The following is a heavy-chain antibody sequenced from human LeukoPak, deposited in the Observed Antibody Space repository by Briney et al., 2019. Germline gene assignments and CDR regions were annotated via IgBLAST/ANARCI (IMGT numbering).Heavy chain of an antibody. V-gene: IGHV3-30*02. J-gene: IGHJ4*02. CDR2: IRNDDSDR. D-gene: IGHD3-22*01. CDR1: GFIFSDYG. Sequence: PGGPLRLSCAASGFIFSDYGMRWVRQAPGQGLDWVAFIRNDDSDRDYADSVRGRFTISRDNSRNTLYLQMRNLRPEDTGVYYCAIYDSRGDFDYWGQGTQVTVSA. CDR3: AIYDSRGDFDY.